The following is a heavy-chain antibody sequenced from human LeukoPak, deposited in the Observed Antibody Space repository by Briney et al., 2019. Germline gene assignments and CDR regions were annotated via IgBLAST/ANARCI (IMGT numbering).Heavy chain of an antibody. J-gene: IGHJ1*01. CDR1: GGSISSGGYY. CDR3: ARDGPYSSSWYDPRVYFQH. CDR2: IYYSGST. Sequence: SETLSLTCTVSGGSISSGGYYWSWIRQHPGKGLEWIGYIYYSGSTYYNPSLKSRVTISVDTSKSQFSLKLSSVTAADTAVYYCARDGPYSSSWYDPRVYFQHWGQGTLVTVSS. V-gene: IGHV4-31*03. D-gene: IGHD6-13*01.